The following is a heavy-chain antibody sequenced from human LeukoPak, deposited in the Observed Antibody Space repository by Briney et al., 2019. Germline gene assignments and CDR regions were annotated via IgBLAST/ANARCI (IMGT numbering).Heavy chain of an antibody. CDR2: INRDSTTI. V-gene: IGHV3-48*01. J-gene: IGHJ4*02. Sequence: GGSLRLSCVASGFAFNDYAMNWVRQAPGKGLEWVSHINRDSTTIYYAESVKGRFTISRDNAKNSLYLQVSSLRAEDTAVYYCARYGSGSYYKDPFDYWGQGTLVTVSS. CDR1: GFAFNDYA. CDR3: ARYGSGSYYKDPFDY. D-gene: IGHD3-10*01.